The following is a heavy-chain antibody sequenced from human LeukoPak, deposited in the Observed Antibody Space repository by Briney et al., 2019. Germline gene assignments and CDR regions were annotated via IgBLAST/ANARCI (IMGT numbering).Heavy chain of an antibody. Sequence: SQTLSLTCTVSGGSTSSGSYYWSWIRQPAGKGLEWIGRIYTSGSTNCNPSLKSRVTISVDTSKNQFSLKLSSVTAADTAVYYCARDSGGYYGMDVWGQGTTVTVSS. CDR2: IYTSGST. D-gene: IGHD2-15*01. J-gene: IGHJ6*02. V-gene: IGHV4-61*02. CDR1: GGSTSSGSYY. CDR3: ARDSGGYYGMDV.